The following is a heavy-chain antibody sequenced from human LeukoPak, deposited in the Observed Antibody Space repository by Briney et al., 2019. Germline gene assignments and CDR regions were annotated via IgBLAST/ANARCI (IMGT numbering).Heavy chain of an antibody. Sequence: GGSLRLSCAVSGFSFTNAWMSWVRQAPGKGLEWVANIKQDGGEKYYVDSVKGRFTISRDDAKSSLYLQMNSLRADDTAVYYCARRIAGTATGGYFEPWGRGTLVSVSS. CDR2: IKQDGGEK. CDR3: ARRIAGTATGGYFEP. CDR1: GFSFTNAW. D-gene: IGHD6-19*01. V-gene: IGHV3-7*01. J-gene: IGHJ2*01.